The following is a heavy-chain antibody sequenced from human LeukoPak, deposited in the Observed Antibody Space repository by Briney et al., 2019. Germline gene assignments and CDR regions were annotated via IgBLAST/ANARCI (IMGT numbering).Heavy chain of an antibody. CDR2: IYYSGST. CDR1: GGSISSRTYY. Sequence: SETLSLTCTVSGGSISSRTYYWGWIRQPPGKGLEWIANIYYSGSTYYNPSLKSRVTISVDTSKNQFSLKLSSVTAVDTAVYYCARGRGEGRGISMIRGVRAPSYNWFDPWGHGTLVTVSS. V-gene: IGHV4-39*07. J-gene: IGHJ5*02. D-gene: IGHD3-10*01. CDR3: ARGRGEGRGISMIRGVRAPSYNWFDP.